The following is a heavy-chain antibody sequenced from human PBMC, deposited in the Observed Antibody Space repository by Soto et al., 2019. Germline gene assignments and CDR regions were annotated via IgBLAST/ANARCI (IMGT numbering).Heavy chain of an antibody. CDR3: AREDYDDSSGYYGY. V-gene: IGHV3-53*01. J-gene: IGHJ4*02. D-gene: IGHD3-22*01. Sequence: GGSLRLSCAASGFTVSSNYMSWVRQAPGKGLEWVSVIYSGGSTYYADSVKGRFTISRDNSKNTLYLQMNSLRAEDTAVYYCAREDYDDSSGYYGYWGQGTLVTVSS. CDR1: GFTVSSNY. CDR2: IYSGGST.